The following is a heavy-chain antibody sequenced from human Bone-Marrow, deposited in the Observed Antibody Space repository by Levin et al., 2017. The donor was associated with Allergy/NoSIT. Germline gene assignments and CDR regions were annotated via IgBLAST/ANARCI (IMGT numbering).Heavy chain of an antibody. Sequence: GGSLRLSCAASGFTFSDYYMSWIRQAPGRGLEWVSYISSSGSTIYYADSVKGRFTISRDNAKNSLYLQMNSLRAEDTAVYYCARVRGYCSGGSCYSMSARYDYYGMDVWGQGTTVTVSS. CDR1: GFTFSDYY. J-gene: IGHJ6*02. CDR2: ISSSGSTI. D-gene: IGHD2-15*01. V-gene: IGHV3-11*01. CDR3: ARVRGYCSGGSCYSMSARYDYYGMDV.